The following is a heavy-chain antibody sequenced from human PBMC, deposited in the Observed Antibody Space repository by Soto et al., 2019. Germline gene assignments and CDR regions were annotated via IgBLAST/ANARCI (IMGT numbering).Heavy chain of an antibody. D-gene: IGHD3-16*02. Sequence: GGSLRLSCAASGFTFSSYGMHWVRQAPGKGLEWVAVIWYDGSNKYYADSVKGRFTISRDNSKNTLYLQMNSLRAEDTAVYYCARDRGITFGGVIVPTRNFDYWGQGTLVTVSS. CDR1: GFTFSSYG. CDR2: IWYDGSNK. J-gene: IGHJ4*02. V-gene: IGHV3-33*01. CDR3: ARDRGITFGGVIVPTRNFDY.